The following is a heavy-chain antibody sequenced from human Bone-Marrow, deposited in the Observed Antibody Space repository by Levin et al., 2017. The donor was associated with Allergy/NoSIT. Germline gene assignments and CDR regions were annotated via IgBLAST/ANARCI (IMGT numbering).Heavy chain of an antibody. Sequence: ASVKVSCKASGYTFTSYDINWVRQATGQGLEWMGWMNPNSGNTGYAQKFQGRVTMTRNTSISTAYMELSSLRSEDTAVYYCARGGYYYYGMDVWGQGTTVTVSS. V-gene: IGHV1-8*01. CDR2: MNPNSGNT. CDR1: GYTFTSYD. J-gene: IGHJ6*02. CDR3: ARGGYYYYGMDV.